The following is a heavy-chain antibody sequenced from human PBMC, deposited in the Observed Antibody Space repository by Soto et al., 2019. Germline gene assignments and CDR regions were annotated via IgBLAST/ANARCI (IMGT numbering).Heavy chain of an antibody. D-gene: IGHD2-2*01. CDR1: GGSISSYY. V-gene: IGHV4-59*12. Sequence: SETLSLTCTVSGGSISSYYWSWIRQPPGKGLEWIGYIYYSGSTNYNPSLKSRVTISVDTSKNQFSLKLSSVTAADTAVYYCARAVVVPAAPSYYYYYGMDVWGQGTTVTVSS. CDR3: ARAVVVPAAPSYYYYYGMDV. CDR2: IYYSGST. J-gene: IGHJ6*02.